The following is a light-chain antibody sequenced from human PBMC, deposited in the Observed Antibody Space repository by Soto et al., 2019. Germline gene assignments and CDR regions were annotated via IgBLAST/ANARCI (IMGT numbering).Light chain of an antibody. CDR2: AAS. V-gene: IGKV1-8*01. Sequence: AIRMTQSPSSFSASTGDRVTITCRASQDISTYLAWYQQKPGKAPKLLISAASTLQSGVPSRFSGSGSGTEFTLTISCLQSEDFATYYCQQYYDYPFTFGGGTKVEIK. CDR1: QDISTY. CDR3: QQYYDYPFT. J-gene: IGKJ4*01.